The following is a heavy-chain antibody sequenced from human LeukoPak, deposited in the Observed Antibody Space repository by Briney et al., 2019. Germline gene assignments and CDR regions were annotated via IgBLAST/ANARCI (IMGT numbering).Heavy chain of an antibody. Sequence: GGSLRLSCAASGLTFSGSWMYWARQALGRGLVWVSLINSDGKATRFADSVKGRITVSRDNAKNPLYVEMNSLRVEDTAVYYSARSAGSYQPLDSWGPGTLVTVSS. D-gene: IGHD1-26*01. V-gene: IGHV3-74*01. CDR3: ARSAGSYQPLDS. J-gene: IGHJ4*02. CDR1: GLTFSGSW. CDR2: INSDGKAT.